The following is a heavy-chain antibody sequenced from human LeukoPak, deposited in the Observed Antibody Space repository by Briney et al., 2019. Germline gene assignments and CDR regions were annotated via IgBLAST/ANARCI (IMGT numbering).Heavy chain of an antibody. D-gene: IGHD1-26*01. V-gene: IGHV1-2*02. CDR2: INPNSGGT. CDR3: ARDSGSYYFTGDY. CDR1: GYTFTGYY. J-gene: IGHJ4*02. Sequence: GASVKVSCKASGYTFTGYYMHWVRQAPGQGLEWMGWINPNSGGTNYAQKFQGRVTMTRDTSISTAYMELSRLRSDDTAVYYCARDSGSYYFTGDYWGQGTLVTVSS.